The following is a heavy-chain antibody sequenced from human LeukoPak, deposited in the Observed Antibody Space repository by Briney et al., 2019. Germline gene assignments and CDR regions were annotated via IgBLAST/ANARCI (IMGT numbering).Heavy chain of an antibody. D-gene: IGHD3-16*02. CDR3: ARIVRAPPPQWPFVDY. CDR1: GYTFTTYP. J-gene: IGHJ4*02. Sequence: ASVKVSCKASGYTFTTYPMNWVRQAPGQGLEWMGWINTNTGNPTYAQGFTGRFVFSLDTSVSTAYLQISSLKADDTAVYYCARIVRAPPPQWPFVDYWGQGTLVAVSS. CDR2: INTNTGNP. V-gene: IGHV7-4-1*02.